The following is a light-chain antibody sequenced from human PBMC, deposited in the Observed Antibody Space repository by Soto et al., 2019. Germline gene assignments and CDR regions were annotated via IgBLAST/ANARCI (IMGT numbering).Light chain of an antibody. CDR1: QGVSSH. CDR3: QQSSKWPPT. J-gene: IGKJ1*01. CDR2: DAS. Sequence: ESLLALSPAALSLSPGEGATVSLRARQGVSSHLAWYQQKRGQAPRLLIYDASSRATGIPARFSGSGSGADFTLTISSLEPEDFAVYYCQQSSKWPPTFGQGTKVDIK. V-gene: IGKV3-11*01.